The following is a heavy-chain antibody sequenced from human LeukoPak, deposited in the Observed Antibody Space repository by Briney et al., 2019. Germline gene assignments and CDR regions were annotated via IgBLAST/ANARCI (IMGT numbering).Heavy chain of an antibody. Sequence: PSETLSLTCSVSGGSISSGTYFWNWTRQSAGKGLEWIGRIYSTGSTNYNPSLKSRVTISVDTSKNQFSLKLRSVTAADTAVYYCARISSSNWYNERGAFDVWGQGTMVTVSS. D-gene: IGHD6-13*01. J-gene: IGHJ3*01. V-gene: IGHV4-61*02. CDR2: IYSTGST. CDR1: GGSISSGTYF. CDR3: ARISSSNWYNERGAFDV.